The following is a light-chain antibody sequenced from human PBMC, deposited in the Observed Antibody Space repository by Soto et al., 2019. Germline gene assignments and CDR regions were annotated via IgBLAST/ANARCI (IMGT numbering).Light chain of an antibody. V-gene: IGLV4-69*01. CDR3: QTWGTGIHV. Sequence: QPVLTQSPSASASLGASVKLTCTLSSGHSRYAIAWHQQQPEKGPRYLMKVNSDGSHSKGDGIPDRFSGSSSGAERYLTISSLQSEDEADYYCQTWGTGIHVFGTGTKLTVL. CDR2: VNSDGSH. CDR1: SGHSRYA. J-gene: IGLJ1*01.